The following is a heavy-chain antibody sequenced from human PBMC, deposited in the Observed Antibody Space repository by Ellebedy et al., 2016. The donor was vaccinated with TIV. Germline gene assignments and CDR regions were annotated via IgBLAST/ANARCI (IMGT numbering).Heavy chain of an antibody. Sequence: GGSLRLXCAASGFTFSSYTMSWVRQAPGKGLEWVSAIGASGGDTYYAASVKGRFTISRDNSQNILYLQMNSLRADDTALYFCARGRSSTWYDWFDPWGQGTLVTVSS. J-gene: IGHJ5*02. D-gene: IGHD6-13*01. CDR2: IGASGGDT. CDR1: GFTFSSYT. CDR3: ARGRSSTWYDWFDP. V-gene: IGHV3-23*01.